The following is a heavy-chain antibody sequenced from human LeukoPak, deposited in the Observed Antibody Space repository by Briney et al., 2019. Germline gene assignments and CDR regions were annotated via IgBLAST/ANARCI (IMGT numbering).Heavy chain of an antibody. Sequence: SETLSLTCAVYGGSFSDYYRSWIRQPPGKGLEWIGEINHSGSTNYNPSLKTRVTISVDTSKNQFSLKLKSVTAADTAMYYCARAGFGLAPHRGTPFDYWGQGTLVTVSS. CDR3: ARAGFGLAPHRGTPFDY. V-gene: IGHV4-34*01. CDR1: GGSFSDYY. D-gene: IGHD3-10*01. CDR2: INHSGST. J-gene: IGHJ4*02.